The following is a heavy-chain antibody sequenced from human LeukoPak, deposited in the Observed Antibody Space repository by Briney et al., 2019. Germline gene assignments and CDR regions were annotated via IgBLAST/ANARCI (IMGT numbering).Heavy chain of an antibody. CDR3: AKDRTSLFDAFDI. V-gene: IGHV3-9*01. CDR1: GFTFDDYA. CDR2: ISWNSGTI. J-gene: IGHJ3*02. Sequence: GGSLRLSCAASGFTFDDYAMHWVRQAPGKGLEWVSGISWNSGTIDYADSVKGRFTITRDNAKNSLYLQMNSLRAEDTALYYCAKDRTSLFDAFDIWGQGTMVTLS.